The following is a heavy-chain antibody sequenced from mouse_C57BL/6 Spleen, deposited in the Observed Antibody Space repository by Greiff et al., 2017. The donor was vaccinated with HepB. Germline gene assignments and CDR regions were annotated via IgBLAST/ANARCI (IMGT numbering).Heavy chain of an antibody. CDR2: IWSGGST. V-gene: IGHV2-2*01. Sequence: VQRVESGPGLVQPSQSLSITCTVSGFSLTSYGVHWVRQSPGKGLEWLGVIWSGGSTDYNAAFISRLSISKDNSKSQVFFKMNSMQADDTAIYYCDRGDYGPPFAYWGQGTLVTVSA. D-gene: IGHD1-1*02. CDR1: GFSLTSYG. J-gene: IGHJ3*01. CDR3: DRGDYGPPFAY.